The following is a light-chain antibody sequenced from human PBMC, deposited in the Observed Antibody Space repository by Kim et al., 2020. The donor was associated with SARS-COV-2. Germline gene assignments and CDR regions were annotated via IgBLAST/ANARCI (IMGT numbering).Light chain of an antibody. V-gene: IGKV1-5*01. Sequence: SASVGDRLRITCRASQSISSRLAWYLQKPGKTPRLLIYDASTLENTVSSRFSASGSGTEFTLTVDSLQPDDFGTYYCQQYNGFPYTFGQGTKLEI. J-gene: IGKJ2*01. CDR2: DAS. CDR1: QSISSR. CDR3: QQYNGFPYT.